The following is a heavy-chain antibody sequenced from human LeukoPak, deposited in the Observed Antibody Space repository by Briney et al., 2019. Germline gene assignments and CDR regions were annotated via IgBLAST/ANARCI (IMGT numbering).Heavy chain of an antibody. Sequence: SVKVCCKASGGTFSSYAISWVRQAPGQGLEWMGGIIPIFGTANYAQKFQGRVTITADESTSTAYMELSSLRSEDTAVYYCARRRGSSWTKYYFDYWGQGTLVTVSS. D-gene: IGHD6-13*01. CDR1: GGTFSSYA. CDR3: ARRRGSSWTKYYFDY. CDR2: IIPIFGTA. V-gene: IGHV1-69*13. J-gene: IGHJ4*02.